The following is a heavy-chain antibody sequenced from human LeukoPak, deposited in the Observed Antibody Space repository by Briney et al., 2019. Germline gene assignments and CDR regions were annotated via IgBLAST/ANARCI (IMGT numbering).Heavy chain of an antibody. Sequence: GSLRLSCAASGFTFSSYTMNWVRQAPGRGLEWVSLITPSSSNIYYADSVKGRVTISRDNAKNSLYLQMNNLRAEDTAVYFCARDQTSSWYFDLWGRGTLVTVSS. CDR2: ITPSSSNI. V-gene: IGHV3-21*01. CDR3: ARDQTSSWYFDL. CDR1: GFTFSSYT. D-gene: IGHD1-7*01. J-gene: IGHJ2*01.